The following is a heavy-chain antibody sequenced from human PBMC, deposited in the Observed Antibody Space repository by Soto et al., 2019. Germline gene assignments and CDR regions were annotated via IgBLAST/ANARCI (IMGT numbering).Heavy chain of an antibody. J-gene: IGHJ6*02. V-gene: IGHV1-69*01. CDR3: ARPDEGGYSSNHHYYYALDV. CDR2: IIHIFDIT. Sequence: QVQLVQSGAEVKKPGSSVKVSCKASGGTFRSYSISWVRHAPGQVLEWMGGIIHIFDITNYAQKFQGRVTITADESTSTAYMALSSLGSDDTAVYYCARPDEGGYSSNHHYYYALDVGGQGTTVTV. CDR1: GGTFRSYS. D-gene: IGHD2-21*01.